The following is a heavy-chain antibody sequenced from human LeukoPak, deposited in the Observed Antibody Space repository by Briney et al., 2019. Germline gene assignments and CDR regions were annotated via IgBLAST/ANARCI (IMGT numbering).Heavy chain of an antibody. J-gene: IGHJ5*02. CDR1: GFTFSSYG. D-gene: IGHD6-13*01. CDR3: ARLRQQLATSWFDP. Sequence: PGGSLRLSCAASGFTFSSYGMHWVRQAPGKGLEWVAVISYDGSNKYYADSVKGRFTISRDNSKNTLYLQMNSLRAEDTAVYYCARLRQQLATSWFDPWGQGTLVTVSS. CDR2: ISYDGSNK. V-gene: IGHV3-30*03.